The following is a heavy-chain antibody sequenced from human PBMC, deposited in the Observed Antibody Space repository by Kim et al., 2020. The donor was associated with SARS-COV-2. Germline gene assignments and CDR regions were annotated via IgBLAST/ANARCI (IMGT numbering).Heavy chain of an antibody. CDR2: ISSGNIYT. J-gene: IGHJ4*02. CDR1: GFIFSDYY. CDR3: VKATRESDC. D-gene: IGHD2-2*01. V-gene: IGHV3-11*03. Sequence: GGSLRLSCAASGFIFSDYYMSWIRQAPGKGLEWVSFISSGNIYTNYADSVKGRFTISRDNAKRSLYLQMNSVKAEDTAVYYCVKATRESDCWGQGTLVTVSS.